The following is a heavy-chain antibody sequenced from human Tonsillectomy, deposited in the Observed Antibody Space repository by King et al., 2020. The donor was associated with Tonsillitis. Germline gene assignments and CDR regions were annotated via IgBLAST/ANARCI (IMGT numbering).Heavy chain of an antibody. J-gene: IGHJ3*02. CDR1: GFTFSNYG. Sequence: VQLVESGGGVVQPGRSLRLSCVASGFTFSNYGMHWVRQAPGKGLEWVTIISYDGSNKYYGDSVKGRFTISRDNSKNTLYLQMNSLRAEDTAVYHCARGEVKSYYDLDSDYVYEAFDIWGPGTKVTVSS. D-gene: IGHD3/OR15-3a*01. CDR2: ISYDGSNK. CDR3: ARGEVKSYYDLDSDYVYEAFDI. V-gene: IGHV3-33*05.